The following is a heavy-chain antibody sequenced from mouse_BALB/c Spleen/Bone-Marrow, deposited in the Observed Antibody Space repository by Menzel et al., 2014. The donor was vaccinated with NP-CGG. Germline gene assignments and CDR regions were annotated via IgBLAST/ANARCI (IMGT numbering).Heavy chain of an antibody. CDR3: TRGPQFVITAVPTGIFDY. CDR1: GFTFSNYW. D-gene: IGHD1-1*01. V-gene: IGHV6-6*02. J-gene: IGHJ2*01. CDR2: IKLKSNNYAT. Sequence: DVQLVESGGGLVQPGGSMKLSCVASGFTFSNYWMNWVRQSPEKGLEWVAEIKLKSNNYATHYAESVKGRFTISRDDSKSSVYLQMNNLRGEDTGIYYCTRGPQFVITAVPTGIFDYWGQGTTLTVSS.